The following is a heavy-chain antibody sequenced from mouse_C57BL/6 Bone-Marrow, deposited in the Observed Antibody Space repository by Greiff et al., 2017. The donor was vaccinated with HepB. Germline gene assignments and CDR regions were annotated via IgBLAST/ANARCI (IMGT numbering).Heavy chain of an antibody. CDR1: GYAFSSYW. CDR3: ARRMMVTKAWFAY. D-gene: IGHD2-3*01. Sequence: QVQLQQSGAELVKPGASVKISCKASGYAFSSYWMNWVKQRPGKGLEWIGQIYPGDGDTNYNGKFKGKATLTADKSSSTAYMQLSSLTSEDSAVYCCARRMMVTKAWFAYWGQGTLVTVSA. J-gene: IGHJ3*01. CDR2: IYPGDGDT. V-gene: IGHV1-80*01.